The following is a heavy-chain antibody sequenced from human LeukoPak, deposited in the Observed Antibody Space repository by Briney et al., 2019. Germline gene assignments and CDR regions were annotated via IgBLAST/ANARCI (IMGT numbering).Heavy chain of an antibody. CDR2: INHSGST. J-gene: IGHJ4*02. CDR3: ARQGGTVTTLDY. CDR1: GGSISGYY. V-gene: IGHV4-34*01. D-gene: IGHD4-17*01. Sequence: SETLSLTCAVYGGSISGYYWSWIRQPPGKGLEWIGEINHSGSTNYNPSLKSRVTISVDTSKNQFSLKVSSVTAADTAVYYCARQGGTVTTLDYWGQGTLVTVSS.